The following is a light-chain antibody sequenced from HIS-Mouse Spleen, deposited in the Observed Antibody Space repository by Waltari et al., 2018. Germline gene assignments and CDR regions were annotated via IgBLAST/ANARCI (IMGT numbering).Light chain of an antibody. CDR1: RSDIGSNY. V-gene: IGLV1-47*01. CDR3: AAWDDSLSGPWV. CDR2: RNN. Sequence: QSVLTQPPSASGTPGQMVTISCSRRRSDIGSNYVYWYQQLPGTAPKLLIYRNNQRPSGVPDRFSGSKSGTSASLAISGLRSEDEADYYCAAWDDSLSGPWVFGGGTKLTVL. J-gene: IGLJ3*02.